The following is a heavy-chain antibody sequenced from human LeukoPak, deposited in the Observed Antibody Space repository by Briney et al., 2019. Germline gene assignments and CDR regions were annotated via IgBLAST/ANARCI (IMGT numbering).Heavy chain of an antibody. CDR3: AGDRGVVGSRWPYYFDY. CDR2: IIPFFGTA. D-gene: IGHD6-13*01. J-gene: IGHJ4*02. CDR1: GGTFSSYA. V-gene: IGHV1-69*05. Sequence: GSSVKVSCKASGGTFSSYAISWVGQAPGQGLDWMGRIIPFFGTANYPHNFPGRATINKDESTSTAYMELSSLRSEDTAVYYCAGDRGVVGSRWPYYFDYWGQGTLVTVSS.